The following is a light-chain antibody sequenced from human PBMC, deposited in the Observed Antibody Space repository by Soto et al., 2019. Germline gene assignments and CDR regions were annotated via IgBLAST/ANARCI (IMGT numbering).Light chain of an antibody. J-gene: IGLJ1*01. Sequence: QSVLTQPASVSGSPGQSITISCTGTSSDVGGYRYVSWYQQHPGKAPKLIIYEVSNRPSGVSNRFSGSKSGNTASQTISGLQAEDEADYYCSSYTSSSPCVFGTGTKVTVL. V-gene: IGLV2-14*01. CDR1: SSDVGGYRY. CDR2: EVS. CDR3: SSYTSSSPCV.